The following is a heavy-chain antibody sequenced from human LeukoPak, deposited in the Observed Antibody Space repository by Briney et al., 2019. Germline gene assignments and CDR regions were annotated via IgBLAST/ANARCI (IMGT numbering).Heavy chain of an antibody. CDR1: GYTFTNYG. CDR3: ARAWVAARPSAFDI. CDR2: ISAYNGNT. D-gene: IGHD6-6*01. V-gene: IGHV1-18*01. J-gene: IGHJ3*02. Sequence: ASVKVSCKASGYTFTNYGITWVRQAPGQGLEWMGWISAYNGNTNYPQKLQGRVTMTTDTPTSTAYMELRSLRSDDTAVYYCARAWVAARPSAFDIWGQGTMVTVSS.